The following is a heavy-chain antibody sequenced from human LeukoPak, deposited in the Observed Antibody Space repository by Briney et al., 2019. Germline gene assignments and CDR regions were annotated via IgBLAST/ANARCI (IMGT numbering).Heavy chain of an antibody. J-gene: IGHJ4*02. CDR3: AKVFLTSVTTQIDY. D-gene: IGHD4-17*01. CDR2: ITSAASK. V-gene: IGHV3-23*05. CDR1: GFTFRDYG. Sequence: GGSLRLSCAASGFTFRDYGMSWVRQAPGKGLEWVSTITSAASKSYAGSVRGRFTIYRDNSNNTLFLQMNSLRAEDTATYYCAKVFLTSVTTQIDYWGQGTLVTVSS.